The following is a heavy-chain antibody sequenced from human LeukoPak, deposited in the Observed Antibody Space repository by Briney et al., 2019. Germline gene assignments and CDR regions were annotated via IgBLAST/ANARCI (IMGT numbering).Heavy chain of an antibody. J-gene: IGHJ4*02. CDR1: GFTFREYA. D-gene: IGHD3-10*01. V-gene: IGHV3-23*01. Sequence: QPGGSLRLSCAASGFTFREYAVTWVRQAPGRGLEWVSTISGSDDFTYYADSVKGRFTIPRDSSKDTLYLQINTLRVEDTAVYYCAKDVEYGSGTAIGYWGQGTLVTVSS. CDR2: ISGSDDFT. CDR3: AKDVEYGSGTAIGY.